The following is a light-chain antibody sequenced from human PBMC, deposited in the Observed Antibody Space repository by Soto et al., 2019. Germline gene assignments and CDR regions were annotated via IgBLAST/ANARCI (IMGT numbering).Light chain of an antibody. V-gene: IGKV1-39*01. J-gene: IGKJ5*01. Sequence: DIQMTQSPSSLSASVGDRVTITCGASHYISTYLNWFQQIPGKAPKLLIHDGSSLQSGVPSRFGGSGSGTDFTLTISSLQPEDFATYYCQQSYSNPITFGQGTRLEIK. CDR3: QQSYSNPIT. CDR2: DGS. CDR1: HYISTY.